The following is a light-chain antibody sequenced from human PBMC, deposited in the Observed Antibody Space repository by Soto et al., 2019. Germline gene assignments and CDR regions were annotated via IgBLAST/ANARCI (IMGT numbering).Light chain of an antibody. Sequence: QSVLTQPPSASGTPGQRVTISCSGSSSNIGSNTVNWYQQLPGAAPKLLIYSNALRPSGVPDRFSGSKSGTSASLAISGLQPEDEADYYCAAWDDSLMGVFGAGTKLTVL. V-gene: IGLV1-44*01. CDR3: AAWDDSLMGV. J-gene: IGLJ1*01. CDR1: SSNIGSNT. CDR2: SNA.